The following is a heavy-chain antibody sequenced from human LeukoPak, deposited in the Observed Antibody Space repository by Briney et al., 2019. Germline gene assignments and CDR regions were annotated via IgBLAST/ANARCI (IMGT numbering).Heavy chain of an antibody. J-gene: IGHJ3*02. CDR2: IYYSGST. D-gene: IGHD6-19*01. CDR3: ARHPAVAPAFDI. Sequence: SETLSLTCTVSGGSISSSSYYWGWIRQPPGKGLEWIGSIYYSGSTYYNPSLKSRVTISVDTSKNQFSLKLSSVTAADTAVHYCARHPAVAPAFDIWGQGTMVTVSS. V-gene: IGHV4-39*01. CDR1: GGSISSSSYY.